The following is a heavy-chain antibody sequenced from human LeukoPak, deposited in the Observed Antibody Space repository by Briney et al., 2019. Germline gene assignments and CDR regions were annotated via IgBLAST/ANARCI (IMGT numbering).Heavy chain of an antibody. D-gene: IGHD1-1*01. J-gene: IGHJ5*02. CDR1: GDSVSNKSVT. CDR2: TYYRSTWYD. Sequence: SQTLSLTCAISGDSVSNKSVTWNWIRQSPSRGLEWLGRTYYRSTWYDDYAVAVRGRITVNPDTSKNQYSLHLNSVTPEDTAVYYCARRLTQYDGFDPWGQGILVTVSS. V-gene: IGHV6-1*01. CDR3: ARRLTQYDGFDP.